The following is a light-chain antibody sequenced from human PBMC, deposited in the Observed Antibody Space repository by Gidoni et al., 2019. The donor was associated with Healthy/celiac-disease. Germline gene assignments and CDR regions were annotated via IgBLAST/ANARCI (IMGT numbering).Light chain of an antibody. J-gene: IGKJ4*01. CDR2: GAS. V-gene: IGKV3-20*01. CDR1: QSVSSSY. Sequence: LVLTQSPGTLSLSPGEIATLSCSASQSVSSSYLHWYQQNTGQAPSLLIYGASSSATSIPDMFSGSGSGTHFTLPISRLEPEDFAVHYCQPYGRSPPTFGGGTKVEIK. CDR3: QPYGRSPPT.